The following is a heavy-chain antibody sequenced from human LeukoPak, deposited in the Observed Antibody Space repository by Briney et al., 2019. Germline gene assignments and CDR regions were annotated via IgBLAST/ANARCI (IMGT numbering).Heavy chain of an antibody. CDR3: ARVSSGQDAFDI. D-gene: IGHD3-10*01. CDR1: GYTFTSYD. V-gene: IGHV1-8*03. Sequence: ASVKVSCKASGYTFTSYDINWVRQATGQGLEWMGWMNPNSGNTGYAQKFQGRVTITRNTSISTAYMELSSLRPEDTAVYYCARVSSGQDAFDIWGQGTMVTVSS. J-gene: IGHJ3*02. CDR2: MNPNSGNT.